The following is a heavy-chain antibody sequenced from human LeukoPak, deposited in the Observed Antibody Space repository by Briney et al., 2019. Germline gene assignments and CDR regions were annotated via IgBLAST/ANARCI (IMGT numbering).Heavy chain of an antibody. Sequence: PGGSLRLSCAASGFTFSSYAMHWVRQAPGKGLEWVAVISYDGSNKYYADSVKGRFTISRDNSKNTLYLQMNSLRAEDTAVYYCAKDFWDLPYYDILTGPRGPWGQGTLVTVSS. D-gene: IGHD3-9*01. J-gene: IGHJ5*02. CDR3: AKDFWDLPYYDILTGPRGP. CDR1: GFTFSSYA. V-gene: IGHV3-30-3*01. CDR2: ISYDGSNK.